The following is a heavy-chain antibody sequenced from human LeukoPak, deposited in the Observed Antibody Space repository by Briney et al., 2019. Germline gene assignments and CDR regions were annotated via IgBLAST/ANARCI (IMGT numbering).Heavy chain of an antibody. CDR3: ARSPIVRGAFDI. V-gene: IGHV4-31*03. Sequence: SETLSLTCTVSGGSISSGGYYWSWIRQHPGKGLEWIGYIYYSGSTYYNPSLKSRVTISVDTSKNQFSLKLSSVTAADTAVYYCARSPIVRGAFDIWGQGTMVTVSS. CDR1: GGSISSGGYY. J-gene: IGHJ3*02. D-gene: IGHD2/OR15-2a*01. CDR2: IYYSGST.